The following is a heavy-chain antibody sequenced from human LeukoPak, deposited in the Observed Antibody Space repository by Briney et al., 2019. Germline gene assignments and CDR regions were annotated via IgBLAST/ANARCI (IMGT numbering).Heavy chain of an antibody. CDR3: ARAPYSSYGDY. D-gene: IGHD3-22*01. CDR2: IYHSGST. CDR1: GGSISRGGYY. J-gene: IGHJ4*02. V-gene: IGHV4-30-2*01. Sequence: SETLSLTCNVSGGSISRGGYYWSWIRQPPGKGLEWIGYIYHSGSTYYNPSLKSRVTISVDRSKNQFSLKLSSVTAADTAVYYCARAPYSSYGDYWGQGTLVTAPS.